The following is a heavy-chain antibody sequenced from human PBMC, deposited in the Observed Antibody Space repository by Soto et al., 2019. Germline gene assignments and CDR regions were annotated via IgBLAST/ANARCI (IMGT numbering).Heavy chain of an antibody. CDR2: IYSGGST. J-gene: IGHJ5*02. CDR3: GRRGYSSGYAGWFDP. CDR1: GFTVSSNY. D-gene: IGHD3-22*01. Sequence: EVQLVESGGGLVQPGGSLRLSCAASGFTVSSNYMSWVRQAPGKGLEWVSVIYSGGSTYYADSVKGRFTISRDNSKNTLELQMNSLSAEDTAVYYCGRRGYSSGYAGWFDPWGQGTLVTVSS. V-gene: IGHV3-66*01.